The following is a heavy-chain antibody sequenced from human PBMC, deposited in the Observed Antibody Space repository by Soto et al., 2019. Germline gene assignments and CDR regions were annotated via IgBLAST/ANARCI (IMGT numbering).Heavy chain of an antibody. Sequence: QVQLVQSGAEVKKPGSSVKVSCKASGGTFSSYAISWVRQAPGQGLEWMGGIIPIFGTANYAQKFQGRGTITADESTSTAYMELSSLRSEDTAVYYCARDRDWNGAEQGDVWGQGTTVTVSS. CDR1: GGTFSSYA. J-gene: IGHJ6*02. CDR2: IIPIFGTA. CDR3: ARDRDWNGAEQGDV. V-gene: IGHV1-69*12. D-gene: IGHD1-1*01.